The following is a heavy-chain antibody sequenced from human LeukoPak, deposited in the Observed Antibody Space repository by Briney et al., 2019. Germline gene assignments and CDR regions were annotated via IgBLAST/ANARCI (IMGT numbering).Heavy chain of an antibody. CDR3: ARRSLGSGSYYRFDY. CDR1: GFTFSSYE. V-gene: IGHV3-48*03. Sequence: GGSLRLSCAASGFTFSSYEMNWVRQAPGKGLEWVSYISSSGSTIYYADSVKGRFTISRDNAKNSLYLQMNSLRAEDTAVYYCARRSLGSGSYYRFDYWGQGTLVTVSS. J-gene: IGHJ4*02. CDR2: ISSSGSTI. D-gene: IGHD3-10*01.